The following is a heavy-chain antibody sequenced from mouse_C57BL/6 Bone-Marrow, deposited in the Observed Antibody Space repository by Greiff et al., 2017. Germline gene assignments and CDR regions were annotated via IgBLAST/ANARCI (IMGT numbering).Heavy chain of an antibody. CDR1: GYTFTSYW. CDR3: ARGGLRREYYFDY. Sequence: QVQLQQPGAELVKPGASVKMSCKASGYTFTSYWITWVKQRPGQGLEWIGDIYPGSGSTNYNEKFKSKATVTVDTSSSTAYMQLSSLTSEDSAVYYGARGGLRREYYFDYWGQGTTLTVSS. CDR2: IYPGSGST. D-gene: IGHD2-4*01. J-gene: IGHJ2*01. V-gene: IGHV1-55*01.